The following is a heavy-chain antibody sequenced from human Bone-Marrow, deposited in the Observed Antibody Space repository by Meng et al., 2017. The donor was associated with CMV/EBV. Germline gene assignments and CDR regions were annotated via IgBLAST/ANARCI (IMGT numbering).Heavy chain of an antibody. CDR2: IRYDGSVQ. Sequence: GESLKISCAASGFTFSSYAMHWVRQAPGKGLEWVAFIRYDGSVQYHSDSVKGRFAISRDNSENTLFLQMNSLRVEDTAVYFCAKDLEITFGGVIVTGFDHWGQGTLVTVSS. J-gene: IGHJ4*02. D-gene: IGHD3-16*02. CDR1: GFTFSSYA. CDR3: AKDLEITFGGVIVTGFDH. V-gene: IGHV3-30*02.